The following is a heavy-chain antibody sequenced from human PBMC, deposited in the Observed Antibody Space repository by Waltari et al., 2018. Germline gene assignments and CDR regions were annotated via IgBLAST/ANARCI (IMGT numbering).Heavy chain of an antibody. CDR2: MGAVTST. CDR1: GFSFRSFG. V-gene: IGHV3-23*01. J-gene: IGHJ4*02. CDR3: ARVHSLGQYDTSGAESNFDH. Sequence: EVQLLESGGGLVQPGGSLRLSCAASGFSFRSFGLSWVRQAPGKGREWVSAMGAVTSTYYADSVKGRSTISRDNSKNTLFLQMNSLRAEDTAIYYCARVHSLGQYDTSGAESNFDHWGQGALVTVSS. D-gene: IGHD3-22*01.